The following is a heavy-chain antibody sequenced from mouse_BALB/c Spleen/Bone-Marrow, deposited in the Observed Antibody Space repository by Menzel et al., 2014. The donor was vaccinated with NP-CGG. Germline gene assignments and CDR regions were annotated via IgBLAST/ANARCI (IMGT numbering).Heavy chain of an antibody. D-gene: IGHD2-3*01. Sequence: EVMLVESGGGLVKPGGSLKLSCAASGFTFSSYTMSWGRQTPEKRLEWAATISSGGSXTYDPDSVKDRFNITRDNAKNTLYLQISSLKSEDTAMYYCTKYLYDGYSYYAIDYWCQGTSVTVSS. V-gene: IGHV5-6-4*01. CDR2: ISSGGSXT. CDR1: GFTFSSYT. CDR3: TKYLYDGYSYYAIDY. J-gene: IGHJ4*01.